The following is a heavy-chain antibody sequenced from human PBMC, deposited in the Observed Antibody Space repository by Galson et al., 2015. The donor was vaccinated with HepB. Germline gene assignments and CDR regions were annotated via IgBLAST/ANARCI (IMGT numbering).Heavy chain of an antibody. CDR3: AKGTTNIDY. CDR1: GFAFISYG. J-gene: IGHJ4*02. V-gene: IGHV3-30*18. CDR2: ISYDESKK. D-gene: IGHD1-1*01. Sequence: SLRLSCAASGFAFISYGMHWVRQAPGKGLEWVAVISYDESKKYYADSVKGRFTISRDNSKDTLYLQMNSLRAEDTAVYYCAKGTTNIDYWGQGTLVTVSS.